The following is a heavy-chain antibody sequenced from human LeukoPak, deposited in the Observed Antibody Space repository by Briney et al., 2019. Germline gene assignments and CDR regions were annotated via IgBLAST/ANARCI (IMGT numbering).Heavy chain of an antibody. CDR3: ATHRGLRYFDY. CDR1: GGSISSSSDY. Sequence: SETLSLTCTVSGGSISSSSDYWGWIRQRPGMALEWFGSLYYSGRTYYNPSLKGRVTISVDTSKNQVSLKLSYVTAADTAVYYCATHRGLRYFDYWGQATLVTVSS. CDR2: LYYSGRT. D-gene: IGHD3/OR15-3a*01. V-gene: IGHV4-39*01. J-gene: IGHJ4*02.